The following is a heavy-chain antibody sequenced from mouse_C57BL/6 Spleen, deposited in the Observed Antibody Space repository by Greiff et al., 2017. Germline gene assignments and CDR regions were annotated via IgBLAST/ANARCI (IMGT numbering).Heavy chain of an antibody. J-gene: IGHJ3*01. CDR1: GYTFTSYW. CDR3: AWGRGFAY. V-gene: IGHV1-69*01. Sequence: QVQLQQPGAELVMPGASVKLSCKASGYTFTSYWMHWVKRRPGQGLEWIGEIDPSDSYTNYNQKFKGKSTLTVDKSSSTAYMQLSSLTSEDSAVYYCAWGRGFAYWGQGTLVTVSA. CDR2: IDPSDSYT. D-gene: IGHD3-3*01.